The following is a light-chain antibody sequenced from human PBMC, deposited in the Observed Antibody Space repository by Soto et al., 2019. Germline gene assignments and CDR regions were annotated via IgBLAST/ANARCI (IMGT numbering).Light chain of an antibody. CDR3: QQSYSSPLN. V-gene: IGKV1-39*01. Sequence: DIQMTQSPSSLSASVGDRVTIACRASQSISSYLNWYQQKPGKAPKLLIYAASSLQSGVPSRFSGSGSWTDFTLTISSLQPEDFATYYCQQSYSSPLNFGPGTKVDIK. CDR2: AAS. CDR1: QSISSY. J-gene: IGKJ3*01.